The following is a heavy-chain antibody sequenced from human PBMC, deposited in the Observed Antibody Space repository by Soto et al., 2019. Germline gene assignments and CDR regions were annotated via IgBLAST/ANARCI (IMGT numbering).Heavy chain of an antibody. Sequence: SETLSLTCAVSGYSIRCGYFWDWIRQPPGKGLEWIGSMYHSGITYYNLSLKSRVTISVDTSKNQLSLKLSSATAADTAVYYCARSMYSTSAQLYYGMDVWGQGTTVTVSS. V-gene: IGHV4-38-2*01. CDR2: MYHSGIT. CDR3: ARSMYSTSAQLYYGMDV. J-gene: IGHJ6*01. D-gene: IGHD6-6*01. CDR1: GYSIRCGYF.